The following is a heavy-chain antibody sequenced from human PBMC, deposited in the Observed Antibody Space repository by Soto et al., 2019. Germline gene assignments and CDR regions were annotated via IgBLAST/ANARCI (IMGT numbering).Heavy chain of an antibody. V-gene: IGHV4-34*01. CDR2: INHSGST. Sequence: SETLSLPCAVYGGSFSGYYWSWIRQPPGKGLEWIGEINHSGSTNYNPSLKSRVTISVDTSKNQFSLKLSSVTAADTAVYYCARRDIVATIPPDYWGQGTLVTVSS. CDR3: ARRDIVATIPPDY. J-gene: IGHJ4*02. CDR1: GGSFSGYY. D-gene: IGHD5-12*01.